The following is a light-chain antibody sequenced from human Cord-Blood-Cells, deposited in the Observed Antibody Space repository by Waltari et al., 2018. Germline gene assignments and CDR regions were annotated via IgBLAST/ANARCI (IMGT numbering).Light chain of an antibody. CDR3: SSYTSSSTYV. Sequence: QSALTQPASVSGSPGQSITISCTGTSSDVGGYNYVSWYQTHPGKAPKLMLYEVSTRPSGVSNRFPGSKSGNPASLTISGLQAEDEADYDCSSYTSSSTYVFGTGTKVTVL. CDR1: SSDVGGYNY. CDR2: EVS. V-gene: IGLV2-14*01. J-gene: IGLJ1*01.